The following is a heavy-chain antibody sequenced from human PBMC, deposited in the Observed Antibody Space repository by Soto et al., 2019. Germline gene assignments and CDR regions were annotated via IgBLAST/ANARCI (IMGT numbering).Heavy chain of an antibody. V-gene: IGHV4-59*08. CDR3: AGITVWAANYDFWSGYPRRGMDV. D-gene: IGHD3-3*01. CDR1: GGSISSYY. Sequence: SETLSLTCTVSGGSISSYYWSWIRQPPGKGLEWIGYIYYSGSTNYNPSLKSRVTISVDTSKNQFSLKLSSVTAADTAVYYCAGITVWAANYDFWSGYPRRGMDVWGQGTTVTVSS. CDR2: IYYSGST. J-gene: IGHJ6*02.